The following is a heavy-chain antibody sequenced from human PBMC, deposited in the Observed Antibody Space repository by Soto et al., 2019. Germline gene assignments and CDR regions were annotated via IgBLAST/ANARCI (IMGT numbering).Heavy chain of an antibody. Sequence: EVQLVESGGGLVKPGGSVRLSCAASGFTFSSYSMNWVRQAPGKGLEWVSSISSSSSYIYYTDSVKGRFTISRDNAKNSLYLQMNSLRAEDTAVYYCARDNPMAAIWGQGTMVTVSS. V-gene: IGHV3-21*01. CDR3: ARDNPMAAI. D-gene: IGHD6-19*01. J-gene: IGHJ3*02. CDR1: GFTFSSYS. CDR2: ISSSSSYI.